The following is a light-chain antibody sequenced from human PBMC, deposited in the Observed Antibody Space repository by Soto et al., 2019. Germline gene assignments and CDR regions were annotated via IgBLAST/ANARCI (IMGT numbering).Light chain of an antibody. CDR1: HRVGSD. CDR2: GAA. J-gene: IGKJ2*01. V-gene: IGKV3-15*01. Sequence: EIVMTQSPATLSVSPGDTATLSCRASHRVGSDLAWYQVKPGQAPRPLIYGAATMAIGIPGRFSGSGTRTEFSLTISSLQSEDSAVYYCQQYNIWSLYTFGQGTNLEIK. CDR3: QQYNIWSLYT.